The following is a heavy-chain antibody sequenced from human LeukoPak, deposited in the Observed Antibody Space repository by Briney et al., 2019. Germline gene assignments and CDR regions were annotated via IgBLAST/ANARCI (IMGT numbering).Heavy chain of an antibody. V-gene: IGHV3-48*03. CDR1: EFTFSSYE. CDR2: ISSSGDTI. J-gene: IGHJ4*02. Sequence: TGGSLRLSCAASEFTFSSYEMNRVRQAPGKGLEWVSYISSSGDTIYYADSVKGRFTISRDNAKNSLYLQLNSLRAEDTAVYYCARVPRSSRIPIFRWGQGTLVTVSS. D-gene: IGHD3-3*01. CDR3: ARVPRSSRIPIFR.